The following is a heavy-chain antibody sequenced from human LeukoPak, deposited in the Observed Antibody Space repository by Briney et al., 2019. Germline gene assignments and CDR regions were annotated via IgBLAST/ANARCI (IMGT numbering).Heavy chain of an antibody. CDR1: GFTFSSYR. D-gene: IGHD3-16*01. CDR2: IKQDGSEK. Sequence: GGSLRLSCAASGFTFSSYRMSWVRQAPGKGLEWVANIKQDGSEKYYVDSVKGRFTISRDNAKNSLYLQMNSLRAEDTAVYYCARDGGAQFDYWGQGTLVTVSS. J-gene: IGHJ4*02. CDR3: ARDGGAQFDY. V-gene: IGHV3-7*01.